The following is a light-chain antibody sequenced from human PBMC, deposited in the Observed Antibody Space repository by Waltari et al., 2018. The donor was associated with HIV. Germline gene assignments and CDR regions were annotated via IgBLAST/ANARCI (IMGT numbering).Light chain of an antibody. CDR2: GAS. CDR1: QSVSSSY. V-gene: IGKV3-20*01. J-gene: IGKJ1*01. CDR3: QQYGSSLRWT. Sequence: LSPGERATLSCRASQSVSSSYLAWYQQKPGQAPRLLIYGASSRATGIPDRFSGSGSGTDFTLTISRLEPEDFAVYYCQQYGSSLRWTFGQGTKVEIK.